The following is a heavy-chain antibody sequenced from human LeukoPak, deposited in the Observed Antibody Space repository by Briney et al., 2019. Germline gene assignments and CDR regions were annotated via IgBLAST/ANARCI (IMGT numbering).Heavy chain of an antibody. CDR3: ARSLWPEDY. D-gene: IGHD5-18*01. CDR2: IKQDGSEK. J-gene: IGHJ4*02. V-gene: IGHV3-7*01. Sequence: GGSLRLSCAASGFTFSSYWMSWVRQAPGKGLEWVANIKQDGSEKNCVDSVKGRFTISRDNAKTSLYLQMNSLRVEDTAVYYCARSLWPEDYWGQGTLVTVSS. CDR1: GFTFSSYW.